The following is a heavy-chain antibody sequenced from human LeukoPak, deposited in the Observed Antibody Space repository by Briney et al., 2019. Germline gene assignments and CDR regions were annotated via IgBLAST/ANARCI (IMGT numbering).Heavy chain of an antibody. CDR2: ISSSSSYI. J-gene: IGHJ4*02. D-gene: IGHD7-27*01. V-gene: IGHV3-21*01. CDR3: ARDLGPAYFDY. CDR1: GSTFSSYS. Sequence: GGSLRLSCAASGSTFSSYSMNWVRQAPGKGLEWVSSISSSSSYIYYADSVKGRFTISRDNAKNSLYLQMNSLRAEDTAVYYCARDLGPAYFDYWGQGTLVTVSS.